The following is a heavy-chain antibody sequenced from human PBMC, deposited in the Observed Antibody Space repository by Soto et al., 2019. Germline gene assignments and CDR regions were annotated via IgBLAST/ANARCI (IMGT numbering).Heavy chain of an antibody. D-gene: IGHD2-2*01. CDR3: ARGPVVGDIVVVPAAPAMDAFDI. CDR2: INPNSGGT. Sequence: ASVKVSCKASGYTFTGYYMHWVRQAPGQGLEWMGWINPNSGGTNYAQKFQGWVTMTRDTSISTAYMELSRLRSDDTAVYYCARGPVVGDIVVVPAAPAMDAFDIWGQGRMVT. CDR1: GYTFTGYY. J-gene: IGHJ3*02. V-gene: IGHV1-2*04.